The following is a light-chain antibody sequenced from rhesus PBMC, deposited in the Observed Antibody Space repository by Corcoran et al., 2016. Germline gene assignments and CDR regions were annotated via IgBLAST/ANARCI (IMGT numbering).Light chain of an antibody. Sequence: DIQMTQSPSSLSASVGDTVTITCRASQGISSYLNWFPQKPGNAPKLLIYAATTLQSGVPSRFSGSGAGTDVTLTISSLHPEDFATYYCQQYKSYPPTFGGGTKVEIK. CDR3: QQYKSYPPT. J-gene: IGKJ4*01. CDR2: AAT. V-gene: IGKV1-28*02. CDR1: QGISSY.